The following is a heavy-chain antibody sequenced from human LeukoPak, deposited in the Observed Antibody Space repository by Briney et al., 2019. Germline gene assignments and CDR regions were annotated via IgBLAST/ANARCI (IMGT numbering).Heavy chain of an antibody. D-gene: IGHD6-19*01. J-gene: IGHJ4*02. CDR3: ARAVAGSNDY. V-gene: IGHV4-34*01. CDR2: INHSGST. Sequence: SETLSLTCAVYGGSFSGYYWSWIRQPPGKGLEWIGEINHSGSTNYNPSLKSRVTISVDTSKNQFSLKLSSVTAADTAVYYCARAVAGSNDYWGQGTLVTVSS. CDR1: GGSFSGYY.